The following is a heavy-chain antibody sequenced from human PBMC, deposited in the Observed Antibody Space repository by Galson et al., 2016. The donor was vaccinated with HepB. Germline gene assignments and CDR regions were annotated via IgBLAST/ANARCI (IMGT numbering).Heavy chain of an antibody. CDR3: ATVWYWYDSSGSPRDPWYIGL. D-gene: IGHD3-22*01. CDR1: GYTFTSYG. J-gene: IGHJ2*01. CDR2: ISAYNGNT. V-gene: IGHV1-18*01. Sequence: SVKVSCKASGYTFTSYGITWVRQAPGQGLEWMGWISAYNGNTNYAQKLQGRVTMTTDTSTSTAYMELRSLRSDDTAVYYCATVWYWYDSSGSPRDPWYIGLWGRGTLVTVSS.